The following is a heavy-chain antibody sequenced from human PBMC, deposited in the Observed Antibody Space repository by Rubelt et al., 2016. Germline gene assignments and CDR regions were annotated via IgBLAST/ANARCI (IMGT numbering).Heavy chain of an antibody. J-gene: IGHJ3*02. Sequence: QVQLVQSGAEVKKPGASVKVSCKASGYTFTSYGISWVRQAPGQGLEWMGWISVNSGDTKYAQKPQGRVTMTTDTSTSTAYMELTSVRSDDTAVYSCARATNWNYAFDIWGQGTMVTVSS. CDR1: GYTFTSYG. V-gene: IGHV1-18*01. CDR3: ARATNWNYAFDI. CDR2: ISVNSGDT. D-gene: IGHD1-7*01.